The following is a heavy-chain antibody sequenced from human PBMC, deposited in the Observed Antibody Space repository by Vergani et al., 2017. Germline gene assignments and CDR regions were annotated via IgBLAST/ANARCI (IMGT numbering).Heavy chain of an antibody. D-gene: IGHD1-7*01. CDR3: ARDAQTALELRDYYYCYMDV. CDR1: GFTFSSYV. V-gene: IGHV3-33*01. J-gene: IGHJ6*03. CDR2: IWYDGSNK. Sequence: QVQLVESGGGVVQPGRSLRLSCAASGFTFSSYVMHWVRQAPGKGLEWVAVIWYDGSNKYYADSVKGRFTISRDNSKNTLYLQMNSLRAEDTAVYYCARDAQTALELRDYYYCYMDVWGRGP.